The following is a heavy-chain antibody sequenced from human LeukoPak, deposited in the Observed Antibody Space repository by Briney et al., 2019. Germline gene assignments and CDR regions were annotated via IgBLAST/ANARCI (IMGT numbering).Heavy chain of an antibody. CDR1: GGSISSYY. V-gene: IGHV4-59*01. CDR3: ARDSRRELLHAFDI. D-gene: IGHD1-26*01. CDR2: VDYSAST. Sequence: SETLSLTCTVSGGSISSYYWSWIRQPPGKGLEWIGYVDYSASTNYNPSLKSRVTISVDTSKNHFSLKLSSVTAADTAVYYCARDSRRELLHAFDIWGQGTMVTVSS. J-gene: IGHJ3*02.